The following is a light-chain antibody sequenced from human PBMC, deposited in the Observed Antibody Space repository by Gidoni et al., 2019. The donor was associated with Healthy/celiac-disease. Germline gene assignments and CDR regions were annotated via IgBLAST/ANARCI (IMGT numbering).Light chain of an antibody. Sequence: EIVLTPSPGPLSLSPGERATLSCRASQSVSSSYLAWYQQKPGQAPRLLIYGASSRATGIPDRFSGSGSGTDCTLTISRLEPEDFAVYYCQQYGSSPGTFGQGTKLEIK. V-gene: IGKV3-20*01. CDR3: QQYGSSPGT. J-gene: IGKJ2*02. CDR2: GAS. CDR1: QSVSSSY.